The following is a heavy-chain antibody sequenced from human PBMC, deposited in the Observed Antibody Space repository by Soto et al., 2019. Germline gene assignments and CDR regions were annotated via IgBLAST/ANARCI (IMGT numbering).Heavy chain of an antibody. CDR1: GYTFTRSG. V-gene: IGHV1-18*01. Sequence: QVQLVQSGAEVKKPGASVKVSCKASGYTFTRSGISWVRQAPGQGLEWMGWISTYNGDTNYAQTFQGRVTMTTDTPTSTVHMEVRSLRSDDTAVYYCASEGVAPYYYYGMDVWGQGTPVTVSS. CDR3: ASEGVAPYYYYGMDV. CDR2: ISTYNGDT. J-gene: IGHJ6*02. D-gene: IGHD5-12*01.